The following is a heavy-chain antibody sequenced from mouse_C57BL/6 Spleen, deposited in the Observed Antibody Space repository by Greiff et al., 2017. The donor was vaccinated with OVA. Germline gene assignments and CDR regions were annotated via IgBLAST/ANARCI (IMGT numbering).Heavy chain of an antibody. J-gene: IGHJ2*01. Sequence: EVKVVESGGGLVKPGGSLKLSCAASGFTFSSYAMSWVRQTPEKRLEWVATISDGGSYTYYPDNVKGRFTISRDNAKNNLYLQMSHLKSEDTAMYYCARDYDEYYFDYWGQGTTLTVSS. CDR3: ARDYDEYYFDY. D-gene: IGHD2-12*01. V-gene: IGHV5-4*01. CDR1: GFTFSSYA. CDR2: ISDGGSYT.